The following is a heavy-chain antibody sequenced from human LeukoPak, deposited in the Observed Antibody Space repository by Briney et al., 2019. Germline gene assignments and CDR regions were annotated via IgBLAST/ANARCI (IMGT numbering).Heavy chain of an antibody. D-gene: IGHD3-22*01. Sequence: GGSLRLSCAASGFIFNNYGLIWVRQAPGKGLEWVSAISNDGGGTQYADFVEGRFSISRDNSKNTLFLQMSSLRAEDTALYYCAKGSSGYFADLWGQGTLVTVSS. CDR3: AKGSSGYFADL. CDR2: ISNDGGGT. J-gene: IGHJ5*02. V-gene: IGHV3-23*01. CDR1: GFIFNNYG.